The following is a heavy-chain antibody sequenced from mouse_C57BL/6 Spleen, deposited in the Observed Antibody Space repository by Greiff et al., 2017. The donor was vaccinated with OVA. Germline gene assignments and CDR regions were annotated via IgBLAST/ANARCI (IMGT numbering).Heavy chain of an antibody. CDR2: IDPSDSYT. V-gene: IGHV1-50*01. D-gene: IGHD1-1*01. CDR3: ARRDYYGSSYGYYAMDY. CDR1: GYTFTSYW. Sequence: QVQLQQPGAELVKPGASVKLSCKASGYTFTSYWMQWVKQRPGQGLEWIGEIDPSDSYTNYNQKFKGKATLTVDTSSSTAYMQLSSLISEDSAVYYCARRDYYGSSYGYYAMDYWGQGTSVTVSS. J-gene: IGHJ4*01.